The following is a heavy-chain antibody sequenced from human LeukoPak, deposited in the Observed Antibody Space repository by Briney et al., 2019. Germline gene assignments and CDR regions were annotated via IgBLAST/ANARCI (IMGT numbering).Heavy chain of an antibody. J-gene: IGHJ4*02. CDR1: GFTFSSYA. CDR2: ISYDGSNK. CDR3: AREKWSPVGSYFDY. V-gene: IGHV3-30*04. D-gene: IGHD2-8*01. Sequence: PGGSLRLSCAASGFTFSSYAMHWVRQAPGKGLEWVAVISYDGSNKYYADSVKGRFTISRDNSKNTLYLQMNSLRAEDTAVYYCAREKWSPVGSYFDYWGQGTLVTVSS.